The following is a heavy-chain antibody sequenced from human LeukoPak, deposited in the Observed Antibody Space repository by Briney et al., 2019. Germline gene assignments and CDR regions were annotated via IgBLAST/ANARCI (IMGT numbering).Heavy chain of an antibody. V-gene: IGHV4-34*01. D-gene: IGHD1-26*01. Sequence: SETLSLTCAVYGGSFSGYYWSWIRQPPGKGLEWIGEINHSGSTNYNPSLKSRVTISVDTSKNQFSLKLSSVTAADTAVYYCARDRPEWELLLHYYYMDVWGKGGTGTVSS. J-gene: IGHJ6*03. CDR3: ARDRPEWELLLHYYYMDV. CDR2: INHSGST. CDR1: GGSFSGYY.